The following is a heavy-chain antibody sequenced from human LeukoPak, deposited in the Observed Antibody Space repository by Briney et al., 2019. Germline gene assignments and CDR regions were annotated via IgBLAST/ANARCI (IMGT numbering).Heavy chain of an antibody. CDR2: ISSSSSYI. J-gene: IGHJ4*02. V-gene: IGHV3-21*01. Sequence: PGGSLRLSCAASGFTFSSYSMNWVRQAPGKGLEWVSSISSSSSYIYYADSVKGRFTISRDNSEDTLYLQMNSLRVEDTAVYYCAKDRANWAIDDWGQGTQVTVSS. D-gene: IGHD3-16*01. CDR3: AKDRANWAIDD. CDR1: GFTFSSYS.